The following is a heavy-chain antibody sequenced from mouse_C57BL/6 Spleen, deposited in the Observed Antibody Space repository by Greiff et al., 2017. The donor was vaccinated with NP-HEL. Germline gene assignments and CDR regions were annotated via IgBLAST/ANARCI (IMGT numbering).Heavy chain of an antibody. CDR2: INPNNGGT. J-gene: IGHJ4*01. Sequence: VQLKQSGPELVKPGASVKIPCKASGYTFTDYNMDWVKQSHGKSLEWIGDINPNNGGTIYNQKFKGKATLTVDKSSSTAYMELRSLTSEDTAVYYCARLSYSNYAMDYWGQGTSVTVSS. D-gene: IGHD2-5*01. CDR3: ARLSYSNYAMDY. V-gene: IGHV1-18*01. CDR1: GYTFTDYN.